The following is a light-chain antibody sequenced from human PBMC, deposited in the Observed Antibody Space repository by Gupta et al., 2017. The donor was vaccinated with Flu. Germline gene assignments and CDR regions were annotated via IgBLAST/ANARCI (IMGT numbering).Light chain of an antibody. CDR1: SSDVGSYNL. J-gene: IGLJ2*01. Sequence: SALTQPASVSGSPGQSITISCTGTSSDVGSYNLVSWYQQHPGKAPKLVVYEGSKRPAGVSTRCSGSKSGNTASLTSAGLQAEDEADYYCCSYAGSSTHVVFGGGTKLTVL. V-gene: IGLV2-23*01. CDR3: CSYAGSSTHVV. CDR2: EGS.